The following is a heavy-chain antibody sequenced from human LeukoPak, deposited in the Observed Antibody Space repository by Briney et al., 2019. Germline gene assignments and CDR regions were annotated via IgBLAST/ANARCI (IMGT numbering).Heavy chain of an antibody. J-gene: IGHJ3*02. CDR1: GGSISSGSYH. D-gene: IGHD3-3*02. Sequence: SETLSLTCTVSGGSISSGSYHWSWIRQPAGKGLEWIGRIYTSGSTNYNPSLKSRVTISVDTSKNQFSLKLSSVTAADTAVYYCARSFSPDAFDIWGQGTMVTVSS. CDR3: ARSFSPDAFDI. CDR2: IYTSGST. V-gene: IGHV4-61*02.